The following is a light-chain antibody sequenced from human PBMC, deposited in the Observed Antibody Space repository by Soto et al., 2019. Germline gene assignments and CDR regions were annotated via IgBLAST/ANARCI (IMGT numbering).Light chain of an antibody. Sequence: TVMTQSPSTLSLSPGERATLSCRASQSVSSSYLAWYQQKPGQAPRLLIYGASSRATGIPDRFSGSGSGTDFTLTISRLEPEDFAVYYCQQYVSSITFGQGTRLEIK. V-gene: IGKV3-20*01. CDR3: QQYVSSIT. CDR1: QSVSSSY. CDR2: GAS. J-gene: IGKJ5*01.